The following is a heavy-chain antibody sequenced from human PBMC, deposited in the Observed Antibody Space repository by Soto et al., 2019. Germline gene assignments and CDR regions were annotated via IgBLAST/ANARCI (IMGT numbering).Heavy chain of an antibody. J-gene: IGHJ3*02. CDR2: INPNRGGP. CDR1: RDTFTGYY. Sequence: QVHLVQSGAEVKKPGASVKVSCKASRDTFTGYYMHWVRQAPGQGLEWMGWINPNRGGPNYAQKFQGRVTMTRDTSISTVYMELSRLRSDDTAVYYCARARIPDAFDIWGQGTMVTVSS. CDR3: ARARIPDAFDI. V-gene: IGHV1-2*02.